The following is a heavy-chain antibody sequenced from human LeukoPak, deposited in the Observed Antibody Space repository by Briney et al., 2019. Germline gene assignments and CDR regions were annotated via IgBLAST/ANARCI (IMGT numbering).Heavy chain of an antibody. J-gene: IGHJ4*02. V-gene: IGHV4-59*01. CDR1: GGSISSYY. CDR2: IYYSGST. D-gene: IGHD3-22*01. Sequence: SETLSLTCTVSGGSISSYYWSWIRQPPGKGLEWIGYIYYSGSTNYNPSLKSRVTISVDTSKNQFSLKLSSETAADTAVYYCARVGDDSGYSDYWGQGTLVTVSS. CDR3: ARVGDDSGYSDY.